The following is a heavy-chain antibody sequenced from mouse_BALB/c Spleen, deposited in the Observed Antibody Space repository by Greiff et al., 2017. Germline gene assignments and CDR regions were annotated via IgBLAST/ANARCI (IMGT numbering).Heavy chain of an antibody. CDR1: GFTFSSYT. J-gene: IGHJ4*01. D-gene: IGHD2-1*01. CDR2: ISNGGGST. CDR3: ARGTFYYGNTYYAMDY. Sequence: EVQLVESGGGLVQPGGSLKLSCAASGFTFSSYTMPWVRQTPEKGLEWVAYISNGGGSTYYPDTVKGRFTISRDNTKNTLYLQMSSLKSEDTAMYYCARGTFYYGNTYYAMDYWGQGTSVTVSS. V-gene: IGHV5-12-2*01.